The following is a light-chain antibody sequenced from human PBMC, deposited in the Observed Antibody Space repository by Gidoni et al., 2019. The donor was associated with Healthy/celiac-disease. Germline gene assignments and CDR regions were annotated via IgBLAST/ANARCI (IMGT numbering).Light chain of an antibody. J-gene: IGKJ2*01. V-gene: IGKV3-15*01. CDR2: GAS. CDR1: QSVSSN. Sequence: EIVMTQSPATLSVSPGERATLPCRASQSVSSNLAWYQQKPGQAPRLLIYGASTRATGIPARFSGSGSGTEFTLTISSLQSEDVAVYYCQQYNNWSYTFXQXTKLEIK. CDR3: QQYNNWSYT.